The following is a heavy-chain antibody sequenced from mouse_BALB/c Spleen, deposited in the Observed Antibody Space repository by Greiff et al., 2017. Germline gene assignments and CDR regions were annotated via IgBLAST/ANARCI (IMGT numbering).Heavy chain of an antibody. CDR1: GYTFTSYW. J-gene: IGHJ1*01. D-gene: IGHD2-1*01. V-gene: IGHV1-87*01. CDR3: ARKGDYGNWYFDV. Sequence: VQLQESGAELARPGASVKLSCKASGYTFTSYWMQWVKQRPGQGLEWIGAIYPGDGDTRYTQKFKGKATLTADKSSSTAYMQLSSLASEDSAVYYCARKGDYGNWYFDVWGAGTTVTVSS. CDR2: IYPGDGDT.